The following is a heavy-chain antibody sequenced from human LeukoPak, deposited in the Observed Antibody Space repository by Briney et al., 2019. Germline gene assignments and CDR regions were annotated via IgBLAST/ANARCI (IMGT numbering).Heavy chain of an antibody. Sequence: APVKVSCKASGYTFTCYYMHWVRQAPGQGLEWMGWINPNSGGTNYAQKFQGRVTITRDTSISTAYMELSRLRSDDTAVYYCATSSSSSSDHFWGQGTLVTVSS. CDR3: ATSSSSSSDHF. V-gene: IGHV1-2*02. CDR2: INPNSGGT. J-gene: IGHJ4*02. CDR1: GYTFTCYY. D-gene: IGHD6-6*01.